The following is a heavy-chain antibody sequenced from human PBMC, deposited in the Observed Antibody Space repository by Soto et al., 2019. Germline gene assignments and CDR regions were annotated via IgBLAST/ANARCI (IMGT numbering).Heavy chain of an antibody. V-gene: IGHV3-48*02. CDR2: ISSSSGTI. Sequence: GGSLRLSCAASGFTFSTYAMSWVRQAPGKGLEWVSYISSSSGTIYYTDSVKGRFTISRDNAKNTLYLQMNSLRDEDTAVYYCAREGGSLNWFDPWGQGTLVTVSS. CDR1: GFTFSTYA. CDR3: AREGGSLNWFDP. D-gene: IGHD1-26*01. J-gene: IGHJ5*02.